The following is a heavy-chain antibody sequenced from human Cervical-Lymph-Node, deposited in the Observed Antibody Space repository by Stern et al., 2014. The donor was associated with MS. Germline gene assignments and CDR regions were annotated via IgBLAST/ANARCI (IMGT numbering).Heavy chain of an antibody. V-gene: IGHV1-69*01. Sequence: VQLVESGAEVKKPGSSVKVSCKASGGTFSTFAISWVRQAPGQGLEWLGGIIPLFGAANSAQKFQGRVTFTADDSMMAAYMELTSLRSDDTAVYYCTRNQEGIAASWGQGTLVTVSS. D-gene: IGHD6-13*01. CDR2: IIPLFGAA. CDR3: TRNQEGIAAS. J-gene: IGHJ5*02. CDR1: GGTFSTFA.